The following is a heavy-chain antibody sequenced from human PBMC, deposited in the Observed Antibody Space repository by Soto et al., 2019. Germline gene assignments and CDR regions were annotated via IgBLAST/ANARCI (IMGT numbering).Heavy chain of an antibody. V-gene: IGHV3-30*03. CDR1: GFTFSSYA. CDR2: ISYDGSIT. D-gene: IGHD3-22*01. J-gene: IGHJ4*02. Sequence: GGSLRLSCAASGFTFSSYAMHWVRQAPGKGLEWVTAISYDGSITYYPDSVKGRFTISRDNAKNSLYLQMNSLRAEDTAVYYYARDALFYYDSSGYHSDYWGQGTLVTVSS. CDR3: ARDALFYYDSSGYHSDY.